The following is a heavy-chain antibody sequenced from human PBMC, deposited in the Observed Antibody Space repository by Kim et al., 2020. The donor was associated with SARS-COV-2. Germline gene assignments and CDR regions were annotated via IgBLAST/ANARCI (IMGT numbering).Heavy chain of an antibody. D-gene: IGHD3-10*01. CDR2: IIPIFGTA. Sequence: SVKVSCKASGGTFSSYAISWVRQAPGHGLEWMGGIIPIFGTANYAQKFQGRVTITADESTSTAYMELSSLRSEDTAVYYCARESSGSYPYYYYYGMDVWGQGTTVTVSS. CDR1: GGTFSSYA. J-gene: IGHJ6*02. V-gene: IGHV1-69*13. CDR3: ARESSGSYPYYYYYGMDV.